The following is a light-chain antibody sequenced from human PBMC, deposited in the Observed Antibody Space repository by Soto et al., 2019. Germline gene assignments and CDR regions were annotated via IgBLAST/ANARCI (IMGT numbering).Light chain of an antibody. CDR2: GAS. Sequence: EIVMTQSPATLSVSPGERGTLSCRASQSVSINLAWYQQKPGQTPGLLIYGASTMATGIPARCSGSGSGTEFTLTISSLQSEDFAFYYCQQYNNWPPWTFGQGTKVEIK. CDR1: QSVSIN. CDR3: QQYNNWPPWT. J-gene: IGKJ1*01. V-gene: IGKV3-15*01.